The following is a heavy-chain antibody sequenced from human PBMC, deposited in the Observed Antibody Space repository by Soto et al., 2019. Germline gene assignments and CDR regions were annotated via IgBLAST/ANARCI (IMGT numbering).Heavy chain of an antibody. J-gene: IGHJ4*02. Sequence: EVQLVESGGGLVQPGGSLRLSCSASGFTFSTYWMNWVRQAPGVGLEGVAMINPDGSAKFYVDSVKGRFTISRDNAKNSLFLHMNGLRAEDTARYYCARDPGWGAFDSWGQGTLVTVSS. CDR1: GFTFSTYW. D-gene: IGHD1-26*01. CDR2: INPDGSAK. CDR3: ARDPGWGAFDS. V-gene: IGHV3-7*03.